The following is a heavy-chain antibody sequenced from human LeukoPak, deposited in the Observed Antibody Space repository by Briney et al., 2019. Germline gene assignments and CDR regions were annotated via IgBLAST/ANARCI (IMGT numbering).Heavy chain of an antibody. CDR3: APIRVSTFCFDY. V-gene: IGHV4-39*01. CDR2: IDYSGST. CDR1: GGSISSSSYF. Sequence: PSGTLSLTCAVSGGSISSSSYFWGWIRQPPGKGLEWIGNIDYSGSTYYNPSLKSRVTISVETSKNQFSLKLTSVTAADTAVYYCAPIRVSTFCFDYWGQGTLVTVSS. D-gene: IGHD2-8*01. J-gene: IGHJ4*02.